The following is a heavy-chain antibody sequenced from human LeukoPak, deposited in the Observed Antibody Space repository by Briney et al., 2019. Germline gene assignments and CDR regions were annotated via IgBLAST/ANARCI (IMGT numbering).Heavy chain of an antibody. CDR1: GYSFTDYY. J-gene: IGHJ5*02. CDR2: INPNSGGT. CDR3: ARADRLHGGPYLIGP. V-gene: IGHV1-2*02. Sequence: GASVKVSCKASGYSFTDYYMSWVRQAPGQGLEWMGWINPNSGGTSSAQKFQGRVTMTTDTSISTVYMEVSWLTSDDTAIYYCARADRLHGGPYLIGPWGQGTLVTVPS. D-gene: IGHD3-16*01.